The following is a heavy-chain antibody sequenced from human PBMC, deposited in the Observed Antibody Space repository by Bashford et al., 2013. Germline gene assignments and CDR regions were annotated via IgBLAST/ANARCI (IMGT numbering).Heavy chain of an antibody. CDR3: ARYRAGGWYYFDY. CDR1: GGSFSDYY. Sequence: SSETLSLTCAVYGGSFSDYYWSWIRQPPGKGLEWIGEINHSGSTNYNPSLKSRVTISIDTSKNQFSLKLSSVTVADTAVYYCARYRAGGWYYFDYVGPGNPGHRLL. CDR2: INHSGST. D-gene: IGHD6-19*01. V-gene: IGHV4-34*01. J-gene: IGHJ4*02.